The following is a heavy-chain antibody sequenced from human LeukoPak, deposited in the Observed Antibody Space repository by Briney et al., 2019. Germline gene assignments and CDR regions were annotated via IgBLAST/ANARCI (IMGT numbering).Heavy chain of an antibody. Sequence: GGSLRLSCAACGFTFSSYAMHWVRQAPGKGLEWVAVISYDGSNKYYADSVKGRFTISRDNSKNTLYLQMNSLRAEDTAVYYCARESSYYDSSGYYFDYWGQGTLVTVSS. CDR2: ISYDGSNK. CDR1: GFTFSSYA. CDR3: ARESSYYDSSGYYFDY. D-gene: IGHD3-22*01. J-gene: IGHJ4*02. V-gene: IGHV3-30-3*01.